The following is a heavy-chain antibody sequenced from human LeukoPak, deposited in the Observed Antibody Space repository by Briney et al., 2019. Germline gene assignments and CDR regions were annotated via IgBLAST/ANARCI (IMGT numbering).Heavy chain of an antibody. CDR1: GYSISSGYY. Sequence: NPSETLSLTCTVSGYSISSGYYWGWIRQPPGKGLEWIGSIYHSGSTYYNPSLKSRVTISVDTSKNQFSLKLSSVTAADTAVYYCARGGRLGIETTVRRFDYWGQGTLVTVSS. V-gene: IGHV4-38-2*02. J-gene: IGHJ4*02. CDR2: IYHSGST. CDR3: ARGGRLGIETTVRRFDY. D-gene: IGHD4-17*01.